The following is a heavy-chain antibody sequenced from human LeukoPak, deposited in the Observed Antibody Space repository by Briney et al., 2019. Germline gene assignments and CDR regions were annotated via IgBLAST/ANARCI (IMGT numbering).Heavy chain of an antibody. V-gene: IGHV4-34*01. CDR2: INHSGST. D-gene: IGHD3-16*01. CDR1: GGSFSGYY. Sequence: SETLSLTCAVYGGSFSGYYWSWIRQPPGKGLEWIGEINHSGSTYYNPSLKSRVTISVDRSKNQFSLKLSSVTAADTAVYYCARAGGFFSPFGYWGQGTLVTVSS. CDR3: ARAGGFFSPFGY. J-gene: IGHJ4*02.